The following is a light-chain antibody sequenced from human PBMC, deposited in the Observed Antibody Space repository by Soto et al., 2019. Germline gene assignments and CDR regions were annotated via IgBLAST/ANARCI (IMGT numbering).Light chain of an antibody. Sequence: EIVLTQSPGTLSLSPGERATLSCRASQGVSSSYLAWYQQKPGQPPRLLIYGASSRATGMSDRCSGSGSGTDFTITTTSLEPEDFAVYYCQHYRTSFGGGTKVEIK. J-gene: IGKJ4*01. CDR1: QGVSSSY. CDR2: GAS. CDR3: QHYRTS. V-gene: IGKV3-20*01.